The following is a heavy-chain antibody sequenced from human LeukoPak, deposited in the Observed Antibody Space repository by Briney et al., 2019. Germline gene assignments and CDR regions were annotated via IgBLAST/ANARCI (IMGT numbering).Heavy chain of an antibody. V-gene: IGHV1-69*04. CDR2: IIPVLGIA. CDR1: GGTFSSYA. CDR3: ARLPPRDDLWGSYRPFEY. Sequence: SVKVSCKASGGTFSSYAISWVRQAPGQGLEWMGRIIPVLGIANYAQKFQGRVTITADKSTSTAYMELSSLSLRSEDTAVYYCARLPPRDDLWGSYRPFEYWGQGTLVTVSS. D-gene: IGHD3-16*02. J-gene: IGHJ4*02.